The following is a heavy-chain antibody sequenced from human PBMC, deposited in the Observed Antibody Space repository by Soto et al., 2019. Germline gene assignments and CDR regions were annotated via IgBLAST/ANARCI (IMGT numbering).Heavy chain of an antibody. CDR2: ISAYNGNT. CDR1: GYTFTSYG. CDR3: ARGTEANYYYYMDV. Sequence: VASVKVSCKASGYTFTSYGISWVRQAPGQGLEWMGWISAYNGNTNYAQKLQGRVTMTTDTSTSTAYMELRSLRSDDTAVYYCARGTEANYYYYMDVWGKGTKVTVSS. J-gene: IGHJ6*03. V-gene: IGHV1-18*01.